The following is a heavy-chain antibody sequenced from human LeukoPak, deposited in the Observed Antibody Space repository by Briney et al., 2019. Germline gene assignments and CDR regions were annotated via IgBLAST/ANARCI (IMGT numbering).Heavy chain of an antibody. J-gene: IGHJ4*02. V-gene: IGHV4-34*01. CDR2: INHSGST. Sequence: SETLSLTCAVYGGSYSGYYWSWIRQPPGKGLEWIGEINHSGSTNYNPSLKSRVTISVDTSKNQFSLKLSSVTAADTAVYYCARGPYYYDSSGEPYYFDYWGQGTLVTVSS. CDR3: ARGPYYYDSSGEPYYFDY. D-gene: IGHD3-22*01. CDR1: GGSYSGYY.